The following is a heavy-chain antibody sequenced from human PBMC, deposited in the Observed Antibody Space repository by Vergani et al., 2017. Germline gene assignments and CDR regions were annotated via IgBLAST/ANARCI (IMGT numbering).Heavy chain of an antibody. V-gene: IGHV4-59*01. CDR3: ARDLREGLERLFNY. CDR1: GGSISSYY. D-gene: IGHD1-1*01. J-gene: IGHJ4*02. CDR2: IYYSGST. Sequence: QVQLQESGPGLVKPSETLSLTCTVSGGSISSYYWSWIRQPPGKGLEWIGYIYYSGSTNYNPSLKSRVTISVDTSKNQFSLKLSSVTAADTAVYYCARDLREGLERLFNYWGQGTLVTVSS.